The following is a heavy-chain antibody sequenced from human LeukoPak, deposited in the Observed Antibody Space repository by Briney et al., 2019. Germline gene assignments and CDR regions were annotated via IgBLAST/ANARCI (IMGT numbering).Heavy chain of an antibody. D-gene: IGHD5-12*01. CDR1: GGSISTYY. J-gene: IGHJ6*03. CDR2: VYYTGST. CDR3: ARVVYSGYDFRGAMDV. Sequence: ASETLSLTCTVSGGSISTYYWSWIRQPPGKGLEWIGYVYYTGSTNYNPSLKSRVTISVDTSKNQFSLKLSSVTAADTAVYYCARVVYSGYDFRGAMDVWGKGTTVTVSS. V-gene: IGHV4-59*01.